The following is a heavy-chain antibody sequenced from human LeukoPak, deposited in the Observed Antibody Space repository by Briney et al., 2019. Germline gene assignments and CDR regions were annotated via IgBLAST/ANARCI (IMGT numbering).Heavy chain of an antibody. V-gene: IGHV4-39*02. CDR1: SASITSSPYF. D-gene: IGHD6-19*01. CDR2: ISYSGTT. Sequence: PSETLSLTCTVSSASITSSPYFWGWIRQSPGKGLEWIGSISYSGTTYYNPSLKSRVTISVDTSKNQFSLKLNSVTAADTALYYCARETEKQWQYWGQGTVVTVSS. J-gene: IGHJ4*03. CDR3: ARETEKQWQY.